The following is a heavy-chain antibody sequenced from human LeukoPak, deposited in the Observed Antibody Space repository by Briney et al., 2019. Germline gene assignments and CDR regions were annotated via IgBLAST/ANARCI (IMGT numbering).Heavy chain of an antibody. Sequence: VGSLRLSCAASGFTFSSYWTYWVPQALGKGLWWVSRINSAGSSTRYADSAKGQYTISRDNAKNTPSLQTNSLRAEDTAVYYCASDGSGWSHFDSWGPGTLVTVSS. CDR1: GFTFSSYW. V-gene: IGHV3-74*01. CDR3: ASDGSGWSHFDS. J-gene: IGHJ4*02. CDR2: INSAGSST. D-gene: IGHD6-19*01.